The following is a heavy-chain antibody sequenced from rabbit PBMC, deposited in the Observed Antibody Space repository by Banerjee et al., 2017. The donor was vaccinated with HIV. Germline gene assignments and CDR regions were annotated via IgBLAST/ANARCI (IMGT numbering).Heavy chain of an antibody. Sequence: QEQLEESGGDLVKPGASLTLTCTASGFSFSSYYYICWVRQAPGKGLEWIACIYAGSGSTYYASWAKGRFSISKTSSTTVTLQMTSLTVADTATYFCARGGYHAGDGCPLWGQGTLVTVS. CDR1: GFSFSSYYY. CDR2: IYAGSGST. J-gene: IGHJ3*01. V-gene: IGHV1S45*01. CDR3: ARGGYHAGDGCPL. D-gene: IGHD1-1*01.